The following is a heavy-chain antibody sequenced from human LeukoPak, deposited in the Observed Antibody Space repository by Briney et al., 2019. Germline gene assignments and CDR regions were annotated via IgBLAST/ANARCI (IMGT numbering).Heavy chain of an antibody. V-gene: IGHV4-59*01. CDR2: IYYSGST. Sequence: SETLSLTCTVSGGSISSYYWSWIRQPTGKGLEWIGYIYYSGSTNYNPSLKSRVTISVDTSKNQFSLKLSSVTAADTAVYYCARADVDTAMVYFDYWGQGTLVTVSS. CDR1: GGSISSYY. CDR3: ARADVDTAMVYFDY. J-gene: IGHJ4*02. D-gene: IGHD5-18*01.